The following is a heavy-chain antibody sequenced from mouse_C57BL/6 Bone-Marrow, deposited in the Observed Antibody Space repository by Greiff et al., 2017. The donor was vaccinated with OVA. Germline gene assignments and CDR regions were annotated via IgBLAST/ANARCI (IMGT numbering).Heavy chain of an antibody. J-gene: IGHJ3*01. V-gene: IGHV1-81*01. CDR3: VITTVVRGFAY. D-gene: IGHD1-1*01. CDR1: GYTFTSYG. CDR2: IYPRSGNT. Sequence: LQESGAELARPGASVKLSCKASGYTFTSYGISWVKQRTGQGLEWIGEIYPRSGNTYYNEKFKGKATLTADKSSSTAYMELRSLTSEDSAVYFCVITTVVRGFAYWGQGTLVTVSA.